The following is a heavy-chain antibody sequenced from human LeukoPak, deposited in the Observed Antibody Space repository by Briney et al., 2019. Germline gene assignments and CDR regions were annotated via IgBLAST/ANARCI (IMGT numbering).Heavy chain of an antibody. CDR1: GFTFDDYG. V-gene: IGHV3-20*04. J-gene: IGHJ6*03. D-gene: IGHD6-19*01. CDR3: ARGLAVAGTDYYYYMDV. Sequence: GGSLRLSCAASGFTFDDYGMSWVRQAPGKGLEWVSSKWNGGSTGYADSVKGRFTISRDNAKNSLYLQMNSLRAEDTALYYCARGLAVAGTDYYYYMDVWGKGTTVTVSS. CDR2: KWNGGST.